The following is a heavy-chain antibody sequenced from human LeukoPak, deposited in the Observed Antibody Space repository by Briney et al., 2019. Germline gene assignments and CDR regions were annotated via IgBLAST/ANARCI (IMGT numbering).Heavy chain of an antibody. V-gene: IGHV3-15*01. J-gene: IGHJ4*02. CDR2: IKSKTDDGTI. CDR1: GCTISNAW. D-gene: IGHD1-1*01. CDR3: TTYLRGTHFNC. Sequence: GGSLSLSCAASGCTISNAWMSRVRQAPGKGLEWVGRIKSKTDDGTIDYAAPVKGRFTISRDDSKNTLYLQMNSLKTEDTAVYYCTTYLRGTHFNCWGQGTLVTVSS.